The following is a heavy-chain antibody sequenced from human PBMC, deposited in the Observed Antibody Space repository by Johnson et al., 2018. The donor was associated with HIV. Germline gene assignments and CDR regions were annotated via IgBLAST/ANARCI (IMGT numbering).Heavy chain of an antibody. CDR2: ISGSGSST. J-gene: IGHJ3*02. Sequence: VQLVESGGGLVQPGGSLRLSCAASGFTFSSYAMAWVRQAPGKGLEWVSTISGSGSSTHYADSVKGRFTISRDNSKNALYLQMHSLTAEDTALYYCARDQSSSWPGDAFDIWGQGTLVTVSS. V-gene: IGHV3-23*04. CDR1: GFTFSSYA. D-gene: IGHD6-13*01. CDR3: ARDQSSSWPGDAFDI.